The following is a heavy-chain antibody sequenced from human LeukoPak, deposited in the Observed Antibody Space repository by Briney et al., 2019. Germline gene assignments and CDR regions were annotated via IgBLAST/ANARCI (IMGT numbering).Heavy chain of an antibody. CDR2: INPNSGGT. Sequence: ASVKVSCKASGYTFTGYYMHWVRQAPAQGLEWMGWINPNSGGTNYAQKFQGRVTMTRDTSMSTAYMELSRLRSDDTAVYYCARGTGEGYSYGRYHFDYWGQGTLVTVSS. CDR1: GYTFTGYY. V-gene: IGHV1-2*02. D-gene: IGHD5-18*01. J-gene: IGHJ4*02. CDR3: ARGTGEGYSYGRYHFDY.